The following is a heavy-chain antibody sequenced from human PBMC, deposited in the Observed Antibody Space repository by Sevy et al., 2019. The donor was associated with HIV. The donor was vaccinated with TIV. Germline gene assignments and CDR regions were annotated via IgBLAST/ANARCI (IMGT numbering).Heavy chain of an antibody. CDR1: GYSFTDHW. Sequence: GESLKISCKGSGYSFTDHWIGWVRQKPGKGLEWMGIIYPDDSETRYSPSFQGQVTFSADKSINTAYLQWSRLKASATAMYYCATSRSGYLDSSGYYIYWGQGTLVTVSS. V-gene: IGHV5-51*01. CDR2: IYPDDSET. CDR3: ATSRSGYLDSSGYYIY. D-gene: IGHD3-22*01. J-gene: IGHJ4*02.